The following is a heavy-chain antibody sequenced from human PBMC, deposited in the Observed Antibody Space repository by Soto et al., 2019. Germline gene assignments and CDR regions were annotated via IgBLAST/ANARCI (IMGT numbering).Heavy chain of an antibody. CDR3: GRRDDFWSGDIDY. D-gene: IGHD3-3*01. CDR2: ISAYNGNT. J-gene: IGHJ4*02. V-gene: IGHV1-18*01. CDR1: GYTFTNYG. Sequence: QVQLVQSGAEVKKPGASVKVSCKASGYTFTNYGISWGRQAPGQGLEWMGWISAYNGNTNYAQKLQGRVTMTTDTSTSTAYRELRSLRSDDTAVYYCGRRDDFWSGDIDYWGQGTLVTVSS.